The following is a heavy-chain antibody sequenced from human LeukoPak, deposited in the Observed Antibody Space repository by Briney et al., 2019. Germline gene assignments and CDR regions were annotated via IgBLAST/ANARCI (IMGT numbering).Heavy chain of an antibody. CDR1: GFTFSSYA. D-gene: IGHD6-13*01. CDR2: ISGRGAST. V-gene: IGHV3-23*01. Sequence: PGGSLRLSCAASGFTFSSYAMSWVRQAPGKGLEWVSAISGRGASTYYADSVKGRFTISRDNSKNTLYLQMNSLRAEDTAVYYCARDYSSSLDDYYYYHYMDVWGKGTTVTVSS. CDR3: ARDYSSSLDDYYYYHYMDV. J-gene: IGHJ6*03.